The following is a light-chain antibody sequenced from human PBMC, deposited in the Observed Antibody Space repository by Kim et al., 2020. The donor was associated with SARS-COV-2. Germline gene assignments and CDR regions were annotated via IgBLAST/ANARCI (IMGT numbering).Light chain of an antibody. Sequence: DIQMTQSPSSLSASVGDRVTITCQASQDISNHLNWYQQKPGKAPKLLIYDASNLETGVPSRFSGSGSGTDFTFTISSLQPEDIATYYCQQYDNLQLTFGGGTKVDIK. CDR3: QQYDNLQLT. CDR1: QDISNH. J-gene: IGKJ4*01. CDR2: DAS. V-gene: IGKV1-33*01.